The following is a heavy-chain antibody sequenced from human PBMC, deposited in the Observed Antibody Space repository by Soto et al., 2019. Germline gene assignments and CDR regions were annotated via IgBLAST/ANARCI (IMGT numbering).Heavy chain of an antibody. CDR3: VAGRGSLFVY. D-gene: IGHD5-12*01. Sequence: GGSLRLSCEASGFPFSSYWMNWVRQAPGKGLEWVAIIKKDGSERYYVDSVNGRFTISRDNAKSSLYLYMNDASAEDTAVYYCVAGRGSLFVYWGREALVNVSS. J-gene: IGHJ4*02. CDR2: IKKDGSER. V-gene: IGHV3-7*03. CDR1: GFPFSSYW.